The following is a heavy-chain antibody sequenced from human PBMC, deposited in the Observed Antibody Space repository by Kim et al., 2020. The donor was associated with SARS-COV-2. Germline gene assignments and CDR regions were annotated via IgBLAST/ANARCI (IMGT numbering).Heavy chain of an antibody. CDR2: ISVNGGTT. CDR3: AKRIMDTEPY. V-gene: IGHV3-23*01. CDR1: GFTFNSYA. J-gene: IGHJ4*02. Sequence: GGSLRRSCAASGFTFNSYAMTWVRQAPGKGLEWVSSISVNGGTTFYADSVKGRFTISRDNSKNTLYLQMNSLRAEDTAVYYCAKRIMDTEPYWGQGTLVTVSS. D-gene: IGHD2-8*01.